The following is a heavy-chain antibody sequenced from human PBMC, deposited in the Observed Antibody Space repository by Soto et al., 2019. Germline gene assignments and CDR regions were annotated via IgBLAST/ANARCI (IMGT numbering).Heavy chain of an antibody. CDR1: GYISSTSG. CDR2: IRPDNGNR. Sequence: QVQVLQSGPEVKRPGASVTVSCKTSGYISSTSGISWVRQAPGRGLEWVGSIRPDNGNRKSAQRLQGRVTLTTDTSASTAYMELRSLTTDDTAMYYCARDTESNRYNAWGQGTLVTVSS. CDR3: ARDTESNRYNA. J-gene: IGHJ1*01. V-gene: IGHV1-18*01. D-gene: IGHD1-20*01.